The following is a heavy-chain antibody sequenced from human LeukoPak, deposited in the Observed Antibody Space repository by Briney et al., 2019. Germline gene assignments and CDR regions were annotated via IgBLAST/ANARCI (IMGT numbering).Heavy chain of an antibody. J-gene: IGHJ4*02. Sequence: GGSLRLSCAASGFTFSSYGMHWVRQAPGKGLEWVAVIWYDGSNKYYADSVKGRFTISRDNSKNTLYLQMNSLRAEDTAVYYCAREDSTYYYDSSGYYYLDYWGQGTLVTVSS. D-gene: IGHD3-22*01. V-gene: IGHV3-33*01. CDR2: IWYDGSNK. CDR3: AREDSTYYYDSSGYYYLDY. CDR1: GFTFSSYG.